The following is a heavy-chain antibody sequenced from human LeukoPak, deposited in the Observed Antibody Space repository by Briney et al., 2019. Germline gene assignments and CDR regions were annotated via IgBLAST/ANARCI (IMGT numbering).Heavy chain of an antibody. D-gene: IGHD6-13*01. CDR1: VYTFTSYD. Sequence: GASVKVSCKASVYTFTSYDINWVRQATGQGLEWMGWINPNSGNTGYAQKFQGRVTMTRNTSISTAYMELSSLRSEDTAVYYCARSSLQQLAYYYYYYMDVWGKGTTVTVSS. V-gene: IGHV1-8*01. CDR3: ARSSLQQLAYYYYYYMDV. J-gene: IGHJ6*03. CDR2: INPNSGNT.